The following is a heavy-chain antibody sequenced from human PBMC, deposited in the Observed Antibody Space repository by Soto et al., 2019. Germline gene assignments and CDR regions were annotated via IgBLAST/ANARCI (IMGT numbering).Heavy chain of an antibody. CDR3: ARSGGRNDS. V-gene: IGHV3-11*01. CDR1: GFSFSDYY. D-gene: IGHD2-15*01. Sequence: QVQLVESGGGLVKPGGSLRLSCAASGFSFSDYYMSWFRQVPGKGLEWVSYISSSSSNLYYADSVMGRFTISRDNAKNSVYLQMNSLRVEDTAVYYCARSGGRNDSWGQGTLVTVSS. J-gene: IGHJ4*02. CDR2: ISSSSSNL.